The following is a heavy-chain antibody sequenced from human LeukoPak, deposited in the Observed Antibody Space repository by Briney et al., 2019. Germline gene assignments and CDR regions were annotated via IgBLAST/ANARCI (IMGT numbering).Heavy chain of an antibody. Sequence: KTSETLSLTCAVYGGSFSGYYWSWIRQPPGKGLECTGEINHSGSTNYNPSLKSRVTISVDTSKNQFSLQLSSVTAADTAVYYCASRIEVAGHRLVDYWGPGNLVTVSS. CDR1: GGSFSGYY. V-gene: IGHV4-34*01. CDR3: ASRIEVAGHRLVDY. D-gene: IGHD6-19*01. CDR2: INHSGST. J-gene: IGHJ4*02.